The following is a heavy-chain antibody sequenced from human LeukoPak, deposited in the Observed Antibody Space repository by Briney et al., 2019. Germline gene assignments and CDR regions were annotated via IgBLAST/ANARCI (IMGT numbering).Heavy chain of an antibody. CDR2: INHSGST. CDR1: GGSFSGYY. CDR3: ARGDSGSYYTGYYFDY. V-gene: IGHV4-34*01. J-gene: IGHJ4*02. Sequence: SETLSLTCAVYGGSFSGYYWSWIRQPPGKGLEWIGEINHSGSTNYNPSLKSRVTISVDTSKNQFSLKLNSVTAADTAVYYCARGDSGSYYTGYYFDYWGQGTLVTVSS. D-gene: IGHD1-26*01.